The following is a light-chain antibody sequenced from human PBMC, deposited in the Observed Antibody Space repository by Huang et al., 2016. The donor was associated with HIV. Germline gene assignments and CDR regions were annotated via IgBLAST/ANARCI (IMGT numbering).Light chain of an antibody. CDR3: MQALQTPV. V-gene: IGKV2-28*01. J-gene: IGKJ3*01. CDR2: LGS. Sequence: DAVVTQSPLSLPVTTGEPASISCRSSQSLLHSKWYNYWDWYVQKPGQSPPLLIYLGSNRASGGPDRFSGSGSGTDFTLKISRVEAEDVGVYYCMQALQTPVFGPGTKVDIK. CDR1: QSLLHSKWYNY.